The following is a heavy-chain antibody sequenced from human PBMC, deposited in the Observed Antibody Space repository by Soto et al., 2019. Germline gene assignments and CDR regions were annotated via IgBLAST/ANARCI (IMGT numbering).Heavy chain of an antibody. CDR1: VFTFSNYA. J-gene: IGHJ5*02. Sequence: PGGSLRLSCSASVFTFSNYAMSWVRQAPGKGLEWVSGLSDGGGSTFYADSVKGRFTISRDNAKNTLYLQMSSLRAEDTAVYYCEKEGTTSPYHWFDPWGQGILVTASS. CDR2: LSDGGGST. CDR3: EKEGTTSPYHWFDP. V-gene: IGHV3-23*01. D-gene: IGHD2-2*01.